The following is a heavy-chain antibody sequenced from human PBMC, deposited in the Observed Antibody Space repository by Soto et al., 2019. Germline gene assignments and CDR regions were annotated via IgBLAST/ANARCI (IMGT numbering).Heavy chain of an antibody. CDR1: GFTFSGYS. V-gene: IGHV3-21*01. D-gene: IGHD1-1*01. CDR2: ITHSCTYG. J-gene: IGHJ4*02. CDR3: GRARGNDWYSDY. Sequence: GGTLRLSCTASGFTFSGYSMSWVRQAPGKGMEWVSSITHSCTYGYYADPVKGRFTITRDSASNSLFLQMTSLRAEDTAVYHCGRARGNDWYSDYWGQGTLVTVSS.